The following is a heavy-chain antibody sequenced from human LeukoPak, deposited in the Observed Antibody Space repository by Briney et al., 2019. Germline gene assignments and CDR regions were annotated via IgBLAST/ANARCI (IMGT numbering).Heavy chain of an antibody. CDR2: IYYSGST. D-gene: IGHD5-12*01. V-gene: IGHV4-31*03. Sequence: SDTLSLTCTVSGGSIRSGGYYWSWIRQHPGKGLEWIGYIYYSGSTYYNPSLKSRVTISVDTSKNQFSLKLSSVTAADTAVYYCARDRGSLATMFDYWGQGTLVTVSS. J-gene: IGHJ4*02. CDR3: ARDRGSLATMFDY. CDR1: GGSIRSGGYY.